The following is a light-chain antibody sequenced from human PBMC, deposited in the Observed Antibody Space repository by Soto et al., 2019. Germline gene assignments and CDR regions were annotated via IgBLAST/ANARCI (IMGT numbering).Light chain of an antibody. CDR1: QNINRW. CDR3: LQYYVYPLT. J-gene: IGKJ4*01. Sequence: DIQMTQSPSTLSASVGDRVTITCRASQNINRWLAWYQQRPGKAPNLLIHKASTLEAGVPLRFSGSASGTEFALPISSLQPDDLAAYFCLQYYVYPLTFGGGTKVEIK. CDR2: KAS. V-gene: IGKV1-5*03.